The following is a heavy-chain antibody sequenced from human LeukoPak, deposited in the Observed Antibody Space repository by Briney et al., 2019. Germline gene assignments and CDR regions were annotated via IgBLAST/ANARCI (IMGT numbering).Heavy chain of an antibody. V-gene: IGHV1-69*13. Sequence: ASVKVSCKASGYTFTSYYMHWVRQAPGQGLEWMGGIIPIFGTANYAQKFQGRVTITADESTSTAYMELSSLRSEDTAVFYCARDSWPYYFDYWGQGTLVTVSS. CDR2: IIPIFGTA. CDR1: GYTFTSYY. J-gene: IGHJ4*02. CDR3: ARDSWPYYFDY.